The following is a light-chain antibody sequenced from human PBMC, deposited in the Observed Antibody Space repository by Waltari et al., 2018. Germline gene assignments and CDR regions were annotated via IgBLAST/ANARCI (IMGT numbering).Light chain of an antibody. CDR2: RNN. J-gene: IGLJ2*01. V-gene: IGLV1-47*01. CDR3: AAWDDSLSGVV. CDR1: SSNIGSNY. Sequence: QSVLTQPPSASGTPGQRVTISCSGSSSNIGSNYVYWYQQPPGTAPKLLIYRNNQRPAGVPDRFSGSKSGTSASLAISGLRSEDEADYYGAAWDDSLSGVVFGGGTKLTVL.